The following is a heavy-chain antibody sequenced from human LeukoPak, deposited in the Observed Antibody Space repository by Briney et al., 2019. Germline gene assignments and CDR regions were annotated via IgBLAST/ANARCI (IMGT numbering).Heavy chain of an antibody. J-gene: IGHJ3*02. CDR1: GFTVSSNY. Sequence: HPGGSLRLSCAASGFTVSSNYMNWVRQAPGKGLEWVSVIYSGGSTYYADSVKDRFTISRDNSKNMLYLQMSSLRPEDTAVYYCARGVPDVQRRDAFDIWGQGTVVTVSS. V-gene: IGHV3-66*01. CDR2: IYSGGST. D-gene: IGHD1-1*01. CDR3: ARGVPDVQRRDAFDI.